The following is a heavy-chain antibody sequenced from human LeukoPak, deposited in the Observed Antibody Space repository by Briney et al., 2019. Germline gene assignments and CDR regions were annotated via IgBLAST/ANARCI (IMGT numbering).Heavy chain of an antibody. V-gene: IGHV4-39*07. CDR1: GGSISSSSYY. CDR3: ARAYYDILTGPFDP. Sequence: PSETLSLTYTVSGGSISSSSYYWGWIRQPPGKGLEWIGSIYYSGSTYYNPSLKSRVTISVDTSKNQFSLKLSSVTAADTAVYYCARAYYDILTGPFDPWGQGTLVTVSS. D-gene: IGHD3-9*01. CDR2: IYYSGST. J-gene: IGHJ5*02.